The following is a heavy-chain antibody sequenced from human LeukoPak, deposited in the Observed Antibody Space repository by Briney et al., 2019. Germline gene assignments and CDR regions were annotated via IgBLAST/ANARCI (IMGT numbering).Heavy chain of an antibody. CDR3: ARHGPYLGRLGWFDP. Sequence: PSETLSLTCGVSGGSITRTNWWSWVRQPPGQGLEWIGEVSLTGLTNYNPSLSSRVIMALDTSKNHLSLNLTSVTAADTAVYYCARHGPYLGRLGWFDPWGQGTLVTVSS. V-gene: IGHV4-4*02. J-gene: IGHJ5*02. D-gene: IGHD1-26*01. CDR2: VSLTGLT. CDR1: GGSITRTNW.